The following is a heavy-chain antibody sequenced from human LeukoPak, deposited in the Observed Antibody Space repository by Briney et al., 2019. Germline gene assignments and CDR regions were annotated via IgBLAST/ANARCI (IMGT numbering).Heavy chain of an antibody. J-gene: IGHJ4*02. V-gene: IGHV1-18*01. CDR3: ARGKGTMVRGVIPPSFDY. CDR1: GYTFTSYG. D-gene: IGHD3-10*01. CDR2: ISAYNGNT. Sequence: GASVKVSCKASGYTFTSYGISWVRQAPGQGLEWMGWISAYNGNTNYAQKLQGRVTMTTDTSTSTAYMELRSLRSDDTAVYYCARGKGTMVRGVIPPSFDYWGRGTLVTVSS.